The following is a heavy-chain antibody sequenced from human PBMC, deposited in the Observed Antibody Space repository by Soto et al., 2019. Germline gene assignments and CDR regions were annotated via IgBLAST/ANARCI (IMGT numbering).Heavy chain of an antibody. J-gene: IGHJ5*02. CDR3: ARVGPYCGGDCYSPPP. CDR1: GYSIRNGYY. Sequence: SETLSLTCTVSGYSIRNGYYWGWIRQPPGKGLEWIGTIYHSGSTYYNPSLKSRVTISVDASENHLSLKLSSVTAADTAVYYCARVGPYCGGDCYSPPPWGQGTLVTVSS. D-gene: IGHD2-21*02. V-gene: IGHV4-38-2*02. CDR2: IYHSGST.